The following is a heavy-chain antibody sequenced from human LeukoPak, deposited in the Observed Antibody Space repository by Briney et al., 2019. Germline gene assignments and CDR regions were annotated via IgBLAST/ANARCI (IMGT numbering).Heavy chain of an antibody. CDR3: ANRGWFGEPHDY. CDR2: ISGSGGST. V-gene: IGHV3-23*01. D-gene: IGHD3-10*01. Sequence: GGSLRLSCAASGFTFSSYAMNWVRQAPGKGLEWVSAISGSGGSTYYADSVKGRFTISRDNSKNTLYLQMNSLRAEDTAVYYCANRGWFGEPHDYWGQGTLVTVSS. J-gene: IGHJ4*02. CDR1: GFTFSSYA.